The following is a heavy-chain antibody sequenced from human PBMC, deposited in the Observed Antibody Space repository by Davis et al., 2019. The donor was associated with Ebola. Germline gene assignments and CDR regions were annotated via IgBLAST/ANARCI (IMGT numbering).Heavy chain of an antibody. CDR1: GGSFSGYY. CDR2: INHSGST. D-gene: IGHD2-2*01. V-gene: IGHV4-34*01. J-gene: IGHJ6*02. Sequence: SETLSLICAVYGGSFSGYYWSWIRQPPGKGLEWIGEINHSGSTNYNPSLKSRVTISVDKSKNQFFLKLSSVTAADTAVYYCARDRVYCSSTSCYHYYYYGMDVWGQGTTVTVSS. CDR3: ARDRVYCSSTSCYHYYYYGMDV.